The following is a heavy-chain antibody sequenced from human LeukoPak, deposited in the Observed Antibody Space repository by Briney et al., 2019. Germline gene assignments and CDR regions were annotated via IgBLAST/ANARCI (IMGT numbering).Heavy chain of an antibody. V-gene: IGHV4-59*01. CDR1: GGSISSYY. D-gene: IGHD3-22*01. CDR3: ASGLDYYDSSGYLIDY. J-gene: IGHJ4*02. CDR2: IYYSGST. Sequence: SETLSLTCTVSGGSISSYYWSWIRQPPGKGLEWIGYIYYSGSTNYNPSLKSRVTISVDTSKNQFSLKLSSVTAADTAVYYCASGLDYYDSSGYLIDYWGQGTLVPSPQ.